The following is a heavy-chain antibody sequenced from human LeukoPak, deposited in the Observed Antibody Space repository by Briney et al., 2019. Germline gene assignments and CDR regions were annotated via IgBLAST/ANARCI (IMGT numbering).Heavy chain of an antibody. CDR1: GFNFSRYS. CDR3: ARDRSSSWYYFDN. J-gene: IGHJ4*02. CDR2: ISSNSSSI. V-gene: IGHV3-21*01. D-gene: IGHD6-13*01. Sequence: GGSLRLSCAASGFNFSRYSMNRVRQAPGKGLEWVSYISSNSSSIYYADSVKGRFTISRDNAKNSLYLQMNSLRADDTAVYYCARDRSSSWYYFDNWGQGTMVTVSS.